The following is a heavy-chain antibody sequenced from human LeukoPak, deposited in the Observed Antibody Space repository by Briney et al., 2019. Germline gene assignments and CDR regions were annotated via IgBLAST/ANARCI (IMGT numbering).Heavy chain of an antibody. V-gene: IGHV3-7*01. Sequence: GGSLRLSCAASGFTFSSYWMSWVRQAPGKGLEWVANMKQDGSEKHYVDSVKGRFTISRDNAKNSVYLQMNSLRAEDTAVYYCASLVVVVAASDYWGQGTLVTVSS. J-gene: IGHJ4*02. CDR3: ASLVVVVAASDY. D-gene: IGHD2-15*01. CDR2: MKQDGSEK. CDR1: GFTFSSYW.